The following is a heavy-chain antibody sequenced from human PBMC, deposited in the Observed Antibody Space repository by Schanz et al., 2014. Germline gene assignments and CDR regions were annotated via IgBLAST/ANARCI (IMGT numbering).Heavy chain of an antibody. CDR3: ARGRTFDY. CDR2: MSGSGSTA. Sequence: GQLVESGGGVVQPGRSLRLSCAASGFTFSSYAMHWVRQAPGKGLEWVSGMSGSGSTADYADSVKGRFTISRDNSKNTLYLQMNSLRAEDTAVYYCARGRTFDYWGQGTLVTVSS. J-gene: IGHJ4*02. CDR1: GFTFSSYA. V-gene: IGHV3-23*04.